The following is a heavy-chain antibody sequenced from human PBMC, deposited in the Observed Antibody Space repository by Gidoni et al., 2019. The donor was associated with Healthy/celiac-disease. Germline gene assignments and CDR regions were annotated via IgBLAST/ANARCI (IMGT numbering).Heavy chain of an antibody. V-gene: IGHV1-69*01. CDR3: ARVSEVSGGRHYYYYYGMDV. CDR1: GGTFSSYA. D-gene: IGHD2-15*01. Sequence: QVQLVQSGAEVKTPGSSVKVSCKASGGTFSSYALSCVRQAPGQGLEGMGGIIPIFGTANYAQKFQGRVTITADESTSTAYMELSSLRSEDTAVYYCARVSEVSGGRHYYYYYGMDVWGQGTTVTVSS. CDR2: IIPIFGTA. J-gene: IGHJ6*02.